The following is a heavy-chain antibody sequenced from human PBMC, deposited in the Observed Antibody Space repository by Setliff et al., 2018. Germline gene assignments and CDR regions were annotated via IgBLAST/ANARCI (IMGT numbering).Heavy chain of an antibody. D-gene: IGHD4-17*01. J-gene: IGHJ3*02. V-gene: IGHV4-38-2*01. CDR3: ARDKGDGYGVDAYAGGGFDI. Sequence: PSETLSLTCALQGGPFSGHYWGWIRQHQGKGLEWIGSMYPGRSTYYNPSLKSRVTMSVDTSKKQFSLKLSSVTAADTAVYYCARDKGDGYGVDAYAGGGFDIWGQGTMVTVSS. CDR2: MYPGRST. CDR1: GGPFSGHY.